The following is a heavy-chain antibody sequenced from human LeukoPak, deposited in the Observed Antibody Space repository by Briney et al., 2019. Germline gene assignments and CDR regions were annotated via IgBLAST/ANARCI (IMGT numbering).Heavy chain of an antibody. Sequence: GGSLRLSCAASEFTFSSYDMHWVRQATGKGLEWVSAIGTASDTYYPGSVKGRFTISRENAKNSLYLQMNSLRAGDTAVYYCARGIVGATTSNAFDIWGQGTMVTVSS. J-gene: IGHJ3*02. V-gene: IGHV3-13*01. D-gene: IGHD1-26*01. CDR2: IGTASDT. CDR3: ARGIVGATTSNAFDI. CDR1: EFTFSSYD.